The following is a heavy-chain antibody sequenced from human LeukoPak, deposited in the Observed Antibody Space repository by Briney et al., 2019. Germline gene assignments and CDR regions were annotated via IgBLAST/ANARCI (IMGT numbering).Heavy chain of an antibody. V-gene: IGHV3-11*01. J-gene: IGHJ6*01. Sequence: GGSLRLSGAASGLRFSVPCMIWIRQAPGKGRGWVAFISGSGTDTFDADSVKGRFFISKDNTRDSLSLQMSSLSAEDTAMYYCATLHFYAMGVWGQGTTVTVSS. CDR2: ISGSGTDT. CDR3: ATLHFYAMGV. CDR1: GLRFSVPC.